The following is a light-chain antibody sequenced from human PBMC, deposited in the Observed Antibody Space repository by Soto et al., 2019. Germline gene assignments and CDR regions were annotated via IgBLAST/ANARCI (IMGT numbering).Light chain of an antibody. Sequence: DIQMTQSPSSLSASVGDRVTITCQASQDISNYLNWYQQKPGKAPKLLIYDASNLETGVPSRFSGSGSGTDFTITISSLQPEDIATYYCQQYDNLLRWTFGQGTKVDIK. V-gene: IGKV1-33*01. CDR2: DAS. CDR3: QQYDNLLRWT. J-gene: IGKJ1*01. CDR1: QDISNY.